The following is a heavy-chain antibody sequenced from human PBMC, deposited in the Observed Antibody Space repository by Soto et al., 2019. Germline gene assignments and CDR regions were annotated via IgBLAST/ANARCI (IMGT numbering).Heavy chain of an antibody. J-gene: IGHJ4*02. CDR2: IKSKTDGGTT. Sequence: VQLVESGGGLVKPGGSLRLSCAASGLTFSNAWMNWVRQAPGKGPEWVGRIKSKTDGGTTDYAAPVRGRFTISRDDSKSALNLHMNSLKTEDTAVYYCTTVGSITTAGTPLDYWGQGTLVTVSS. CDR3: TTVGSITTAGTPLDY. V-gene: IGHV3-15*07. CDR1: GLTFSNAW. D-gene: IGHD6-13*01.